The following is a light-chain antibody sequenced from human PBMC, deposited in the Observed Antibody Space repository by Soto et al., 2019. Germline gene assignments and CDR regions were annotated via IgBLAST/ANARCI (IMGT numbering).Light chain of an antibody. V-gene: IGLV3-21*04. CDR2: YDS. J-gene: IGLJ2*01. Sequence: SYELTQPPSVSVAPGKTARITCGGNNIGSKSVHWYQQKPGQAPVLVIYYDSDRPSGIPERFSGSNSGNTATLTISRVGAGDEADYYCQVWDSSSDLEVFGGGTKVTVL. CDR3: QVWDSSSDLEV. CDR1: NIGSKS.